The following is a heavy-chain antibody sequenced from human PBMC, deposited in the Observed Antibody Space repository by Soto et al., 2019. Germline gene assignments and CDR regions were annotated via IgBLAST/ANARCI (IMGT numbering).Heavy chain of an antibody. V-gene: IGHV3-33*01. CDR1: GFDFSQYS. D-gene: IGHD2-8*01. Sequence: QVHLVESGGGVVNPGSSLRLSCTASGFDFSQYSVHWVRQAPGKGLEWVAVVWYDGSKKYYGDSVKDRFTISRDNSKNTVDLQMSSLSVEDTAIYYCVRGGRTFMYASPFDDWGQGTLVTVSS. CDR3: VRGGRTFMYASPFDD. CDR2: VWYDGSKK. J-gene: IGHJ4*02.